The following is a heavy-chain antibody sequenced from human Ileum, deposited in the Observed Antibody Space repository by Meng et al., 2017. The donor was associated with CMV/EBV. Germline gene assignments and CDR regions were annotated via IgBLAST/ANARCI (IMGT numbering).Heavy chain of an antibody. V-gene: IGHV1-46*01. D-gene: IGHD6-19*01. Sequence: QVQLVQSGSELKKPGASVTVSCKASGYNFTSHNIIWVRQAPGQGLEWMGQINPSNGDTDYAQQFQGRVTMATDMSTNTVYLEVSSLTSDDTAVFYCARVLVAGRAEYHYWGQGTLVTVSS. CDR1: GYNFTSHN. CDR2: INPSNGDT. J-gene: IGHJ4*02. CDR3: ARVLVAGRAEYHY.